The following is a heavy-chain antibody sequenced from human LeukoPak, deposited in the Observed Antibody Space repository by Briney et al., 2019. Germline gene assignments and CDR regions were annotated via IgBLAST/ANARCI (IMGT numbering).Heavy chain of an antibody. CDR1: GGSISSSSYY. Sequence: PSETLSHTRTVSGGSISSSSYYWGWIRHPPGRGLEWIGSIYYSGSTYYNPSLKSRVTISVDTSKNQFSLKLSSVTAADTAVYYCARQSTHDIDYWGQGTLVTVSS. CDR2: IYYSGST. D-gene: IGHD5/OR15-5a*01. J-gene: IGHJ4*02. CDR3: ARQSTHDIDY. V-gene: IGHV4-39*01.